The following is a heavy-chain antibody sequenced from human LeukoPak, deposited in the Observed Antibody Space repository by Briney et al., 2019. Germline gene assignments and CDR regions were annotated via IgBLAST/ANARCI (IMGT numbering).Heavy chain of an antibody. V-gene: IGHV3-64*01. CDR1: GFTFSSYA. J-gene: IGHJ4*02. D-gene: IGHD1-7*01. CDR2: ISSNGGAT. Sequence: GGSLRLSCAASGFTFSSYAMHWVRQAPGKGLEHVSAISSNGGATYYANSVKGRFTISRDNSKNTLYLQMGSLRAEDMAVYYCARDSHWNSVNPSPDFWGQGTLVTVSS. CDR3: ARDSHWNSVNPSPDF.